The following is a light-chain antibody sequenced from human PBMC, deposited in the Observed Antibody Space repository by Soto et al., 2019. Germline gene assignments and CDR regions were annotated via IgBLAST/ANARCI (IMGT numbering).Light chain of an antibody. V-gene: IGLV2-14*01. CDR3: SSYTSSRTLYV. Sequence: QSVLTQAASVSGSPGQSITISCTGTSSDVGGYNYVSWYQQHPGKAPKLMIYDVSNRPSGVSNRFSGSKSGNTASLTISGPQPEDEADYYCSSYTSSRTLYVFGTGTKLTVL. CDR2: DVS. J-gene: IGLJ1*01. CDR1: SSDVGGYNY.